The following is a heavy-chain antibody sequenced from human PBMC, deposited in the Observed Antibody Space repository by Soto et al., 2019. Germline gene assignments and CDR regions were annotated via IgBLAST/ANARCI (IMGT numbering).Heavy chain of an antibody. CDR1: GGSLSSSSYY. Sequence: ASETLSLTCTVSGGSLSSSSYYWGWIRQPPRKGLEWIGSIYYSGSTYYNPSLKSRVTISVDTSKNQFSLKLSSVTAADTAVYYCAKESYYDSSGYYSQSNWFDPWGQGTLVTVSS. J-gene: IGHJ5*02. CDR2: IYYSGST. D-gene: IGHD3-22*01. CDR3: AKESYYDSSGYYSQSNWFDP. V-gene: IGHV4-39*02.